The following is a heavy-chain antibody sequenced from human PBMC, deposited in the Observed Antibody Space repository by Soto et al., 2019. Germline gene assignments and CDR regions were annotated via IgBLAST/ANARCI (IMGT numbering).Heavy chain of an antibody. V-gene: IGHV3-49*03. Sequence: GGSLRLSCTASGFTFGDYAMSWFRQAPGKGLEWVGLIRRKAYGGTTEYAASVKGRFTISRDDSKSIAYLQMNSLKTEDTAGYYCTVCSSTSGYYYGTDVWGQGTTATVSS. CDR1: GFTFGDYA. CDR2: IRRKAYGGTT. CDR3: TVCSSTSGYYYGTDV. J-gene: IGHJ6*02. D-gene: IGHD2-2*01.